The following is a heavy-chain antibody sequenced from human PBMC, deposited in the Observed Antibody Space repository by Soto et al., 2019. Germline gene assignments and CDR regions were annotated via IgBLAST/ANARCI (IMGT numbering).Heavy chain of an antibody. CDR1: GGSISSGDYY. CDR3: ARGVEMATTYDY. J-gene: IGHJ4*02. V-gene: IGHV4-31*03. CDR2: IYYSGST. Sequence: QVQLQESGPGLVKPSQTLSRTCTVSGGSISSGDYYWTWIRQQPGKGLEWIGYIYYSGSTYYNPSLKSRVTISVDTSKNQFSLKLSSVTAADTAVYYCARGVEMATTYDYWGQGALVTVSS. D-gene: IGHD5-12*01.